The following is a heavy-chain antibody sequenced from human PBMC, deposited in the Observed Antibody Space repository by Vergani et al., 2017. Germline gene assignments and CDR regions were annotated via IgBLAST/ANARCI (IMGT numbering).Heavy chain of an antibody. J-gene: IGHJ3*02. CDR3: ASPYCSSTSCYGEDAFDI. V-gene: IGHV1-2*02. CDR2: INPNSGGT. Sequence: QVQLVQSGAEVKKPGASVKVSCKASGYTFTGYYMHWVRQAPGQGLEWMGWINPNSGGTNYAQKFQGRVTMTWDTSISTAYMELSRLRSDDTAVYYCASPYCSSTSCYGEDAFDIWGQGTMVTVSS. D-gene: IGHD2-2*01. CDR1: GYTFTGYY.